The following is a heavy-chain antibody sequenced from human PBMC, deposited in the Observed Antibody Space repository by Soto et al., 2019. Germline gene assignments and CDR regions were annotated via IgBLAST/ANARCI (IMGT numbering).Heavy chain of an antibody. CDR3: ARGRIAAAGSYYYYYYGMDV. Sequence: QVQLVESGGGVVQPGRSLRLSCAASGFTFSSYGMHWVRQAPGKGLEWVAVIWYDGSNKYYADSVKGRFTISRDNSKNTLYLLMNSLRAEDTAVYYCARGRIAAAGSYYYYYYGMDVWGQGTTVTVSS. CDR2: IWYDGSNK. V-gene: IGHV3-33*01. J-gene: IGHJ6*02. CDR1: GFTFSSYG. D-gene: IGHD6-13*01.